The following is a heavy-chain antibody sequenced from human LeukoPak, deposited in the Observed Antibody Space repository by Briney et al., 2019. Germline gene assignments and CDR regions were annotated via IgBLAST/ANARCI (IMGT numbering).Heavy chain of an antibody. Sequence: ASVKVSCKASGYTFTSYGSSWVRQAPGQGLEWMGWISAYNGNKNYAQKLQGRVNMTTDTSTSTAYMELRSMRSDDTAVYYCARVRGGRYCSGTTCYWFDPWGQGTLVTVSS. CDR2: ISAYNGNK. J-gene: IGHJ5*02. CDR1: GYTFTSYG. D-gene: IGHD2-15*01. CDR3: ARVRGGRYCSGTTCYWFDP. V-gene: IGHV1-18*01.